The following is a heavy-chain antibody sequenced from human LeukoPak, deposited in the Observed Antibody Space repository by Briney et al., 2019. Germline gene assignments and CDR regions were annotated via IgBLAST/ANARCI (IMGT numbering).Heavy chain of an antibody. CDR2: IKNKNDGGTT. V-gene: IGHV3-15*01. Sequence: PGGSLRLSCAASEFTFSNAWMNWVRQAPGKGLEWVGRIKNKNDGGTTDYAAPVKGRFTISRDDSKNTVYLQMNSLKTEDTAVYYCTRDQTPYYWGQGTLVTVSS. J-gene: IGHJ4*02. CDR3: TRDQTPYY. CDR1: EFTFSNAW.